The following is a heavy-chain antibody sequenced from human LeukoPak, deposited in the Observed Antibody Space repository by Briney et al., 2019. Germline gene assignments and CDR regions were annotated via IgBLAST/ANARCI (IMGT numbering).Heavy chain of an antibody. V-gene: IGHV5-51*01. D-gene: IGHD4-17*01. CDR1: GYSFTFTTYW. J-gene: IGHJ5*02. Sequence: GESLKISCKGSGYSFTFTTYWIGWVRQMPGKGLEWMGIIYPGDSDTRYSPSFQGQVTISADKSISTAYLQWSSLKASDTAMYYCARYGPNWFDTWGQGTLVTVSS. CDR3: ARYGPNWFDT. CDR2: IYPGDSDT.